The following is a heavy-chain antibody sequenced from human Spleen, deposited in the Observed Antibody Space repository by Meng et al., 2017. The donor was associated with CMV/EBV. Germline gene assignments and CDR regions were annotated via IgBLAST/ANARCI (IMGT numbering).Heavy chain of an antibody. V-gene: IGHV1-2*02. Sequence: WVRQAPGQGLEWMGWINPNSGGTNYAQKFQGRVTMTRDTSISTAYMELSRLRSDDTAVYYCARDNRRMGLLRYFDVPRNYYYYGMDVWGQGTTVTVSS. CDR2: INPNSGGT. CDR3: ARDNRRMGLLRYFDVPRNYYYYGMDV. J-gene: IGHJ6*02. D-gene: IGHD3-9*01.